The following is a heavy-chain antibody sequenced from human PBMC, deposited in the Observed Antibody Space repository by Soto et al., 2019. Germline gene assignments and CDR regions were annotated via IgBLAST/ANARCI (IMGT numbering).Heavy chain of an antibody. Sequence: QVQLVESGGGVVQPGRSLRLSCAASGFIFSNYGMHWVRQAPGKGLEWVAVIWYDGSNKYYAYSVKGRFTISRDNSKNTLYLQMNSLRAEDTAVYYCAREGKDIVATVRPYYFDYWGQGTLVTVSS. V-gene: IGHV3-33*01. CDR2: IWYDGSNK. CDR1: GFIFSNYG. J-gene: IGHJ4*02. CDR3: AREGKDIVATVRPYYFDY. D-gene: IGHD5-12*01.